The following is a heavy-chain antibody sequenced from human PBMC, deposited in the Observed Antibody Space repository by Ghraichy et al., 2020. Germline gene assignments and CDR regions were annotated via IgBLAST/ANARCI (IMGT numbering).Heavy chain of an antibody. D-gene: IGHD6-13*01. V-gene: IGHV4-31*03. Sequence: SETLSLTCTVSGGSISSGGYYWSWIRQHPGKGLEWIGYIYYSGSTYYNPSLKSRVTISVDTSKNQFSLKLSSVTAADTAVYYCARWREQQLTLDYWGQGTLVTVYS. CDR3: ARWREQQLTLDY. CDR1: GGSISSGGYY. CDR2: IYYSGST. J-gene: IGHJ4*02.